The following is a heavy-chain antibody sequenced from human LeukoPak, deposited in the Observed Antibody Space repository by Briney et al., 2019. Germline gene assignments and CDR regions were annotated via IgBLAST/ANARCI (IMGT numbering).Heavy chain of an antibody. J-gene: IGHJ4*02. Sequence: GASLSLSCAASGFTFSSYAMNWVRQAPGKGLEWVSAISGSGGSTYYADSVKGRFTISRDNSKNTLYLQMNSLRAEDTAVYYCAKVSCDYVWGSYRCPFDYWGQGTLVTVSS. CDR3: AKVSCDYVWGSYRCPFDY. CDR2: ISGSGGST. CDR1: GFTFSSYA. V-gene: IGHV3-23*01. D-gene: IGHD3-16*02.